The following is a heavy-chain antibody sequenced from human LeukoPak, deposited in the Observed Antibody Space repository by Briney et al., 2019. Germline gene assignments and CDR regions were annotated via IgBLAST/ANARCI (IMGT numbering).Heavy chain of an antibody. V-gene: IGHV1-8*01. CDR3: ARNAMVRRVHSDY. D-gene: IGHD3-10*01. CDR1: GYTFTSYD. J-gene: IGHJ4*02. CDR2: MNPNSGNT. Sequence: GASVKVSCKASGYTFTSYDINWVRQATGQGLEWMGWMNPNSGNTGYAQKFQGRVTMTRNTSISTAYMELSSLRSEDTAVYYCARNAMVRRVHSDYWGQGTLVTVSS.